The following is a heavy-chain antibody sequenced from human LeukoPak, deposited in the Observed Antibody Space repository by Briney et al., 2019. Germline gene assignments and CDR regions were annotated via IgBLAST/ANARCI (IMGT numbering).Heavy chain of an antibody. CDR2: INPNSGGT. CDR3: ARDLLWFGPIDY. J-gene: IGHJ4*02. D-gene: IGHD3-10*01. CDR1: GYTFTGYY. Sequence: ASVKVSCKASGYTFTGYYIHWVRQAPGQGLEWMGWINPNSGGTNYAQKFQGRVTMTRDTSISTAYMELSRLRSDDTAVYYCARDLLWFGPIDYWGQGTLVTVSS. V-gene: IGHV1-2*02.